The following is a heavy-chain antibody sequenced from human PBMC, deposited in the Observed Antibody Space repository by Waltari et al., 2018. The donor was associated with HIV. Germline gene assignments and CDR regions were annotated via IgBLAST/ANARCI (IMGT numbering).Heavy chain of an antibody. J-gene: IGHJ6*02. CDR3: ARGGYSRTYYYYGMDV. Sequence: QVQLQESGPGLVKPSETLSLTCTVSGGSISSYYWSWLRKPPGKGLEWIGYIYYSGSTTYNPSLKSRVTISVDTSKNQFSLKLSSVTAADTAVYYCARGGYSRTYYYYGMDVWGQGTTVTVSS. CDR2: IYYSGST. CDR1: GGSISSYY. V-gene: IGHV4-59*01. D-gene: IGHD4-4*01.